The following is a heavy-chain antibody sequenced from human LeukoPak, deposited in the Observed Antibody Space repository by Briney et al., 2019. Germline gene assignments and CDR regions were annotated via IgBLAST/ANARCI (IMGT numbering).Heavy chain of an antibody. CDR3: ARVGVVVQKGDY. CDR2: ISAYTGNT. CDR1: GYTFTSYG. D-gene: IGHD3-22*01. J-gene: IGHJ4*02. V-gene: IGHV1-18*01. Sequence: GASVKVSCKASGYTFTSYGISWVRQAPGQRLEWKGWISAYTGNTNSAQKLQGRVTMTTDTSTSTAYMELRSLRSDDTAVYYCARVGVVVQKGDYWGQGTLVTVSS.